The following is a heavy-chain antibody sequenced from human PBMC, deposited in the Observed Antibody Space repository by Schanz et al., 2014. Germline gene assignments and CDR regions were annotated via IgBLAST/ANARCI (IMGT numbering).Heavy chain of an antibody. CDR2: ISSGGGST. J-gene: IGHJ6*03. Sequence: EVQLVESGGGVVQPGRSLRLSCAASGFTFSTHAMHWVRQAPGKGLEWVSSISSGGGSTYYADSVKGRFTISRDNSKNTLYLQMKSLRAEDTAVYYCARVKYCTITRCYRTETEGIYYMDVWGKGTTVTVSS. CDR1: GFTFSTHA. CDR3: ARVKYCTITRCYRTETEGIYYMDV. D-gene: IGHD2-2*01. V-gene: IGHV3-23*04.